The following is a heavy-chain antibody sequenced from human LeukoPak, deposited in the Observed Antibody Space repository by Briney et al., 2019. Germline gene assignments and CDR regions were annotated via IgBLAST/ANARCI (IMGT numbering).Heavy chain of an antibody. J-gene: IGHJ6*02. CDR1: GFIFSGYV. Sequence: GGSLRLSCAASGFIFSGYVMHWVRQAPGKGLEWEAIVSVDGSNKFYGDSVKGRFTIFRDNPENTVYLQMNSLRAEDTAIYHCARELDSASSKYYYYYGMDVWGQGTTVTVSS. V-gene: IGHV3-30-3*01. CDR3: ARELDSASSKYYYYYGMDV. CDR2: VSVDGSNK. D-gene: IGHD6-6*01.